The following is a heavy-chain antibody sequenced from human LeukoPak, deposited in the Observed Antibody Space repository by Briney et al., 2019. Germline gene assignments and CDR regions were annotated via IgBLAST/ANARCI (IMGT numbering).Heavy chain of an antibody. D-gene: IGHD2/OR15-2a*01. V-gene: IGHV6-1*01. CDR2: SYYRSKWYT. Sequence: SQTLSLTCAISGDSVSSNSAAWNWIRQSPSRGLEWLGRSYYRSKWYTDYAPSVKSRITINPDTSKNQFSLKLSSVTAADTAVYYCARAHRVFVTSYNRYYYHMDVWGRGSTVTVSS. CDR1: GDSVSSNSAA. J-gene: IGHJ6*03. CDR3: ARAHRVFVTSYNRYYYHMDV.